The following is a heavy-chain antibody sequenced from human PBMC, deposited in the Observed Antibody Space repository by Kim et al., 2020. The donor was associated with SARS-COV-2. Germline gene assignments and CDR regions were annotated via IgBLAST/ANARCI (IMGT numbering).Heavy chain of an antibody. V-gene: IGHV4-59*13. D-gene: IGHD6-19*01. Sequence: SETLSLTCTVSGGSISSYYWSWIRQPPGKGLEWIGYIYYSGSTNYNPSLKSRVTISVDTSKNQFSLKLSSVTAADTGVYYCARGKAVAGTRMDVWGQGTTVTVSS. CDR2: IYYSGST. CDR3: ARGKAVAGTRMDV. CDR1: GGSISSYY. J-gene: IGHJ6*02.